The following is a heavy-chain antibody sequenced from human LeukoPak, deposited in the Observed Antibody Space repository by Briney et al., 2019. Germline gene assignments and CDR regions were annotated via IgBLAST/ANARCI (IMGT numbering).Heavy chain of an antibody. CDR1: GGSISSSSYY. Sequence: SETLSLTCTVSGGSISSSSYYWGWIRQPPGKGLEWIGSIYYSGSTYYNPSLKSRVTISVDTSKNQFSLKLSSVTAADTAVYYCARDLGYSSSWYGRWGQGTLVTVSS. CDR3: ARDLGYSSSWYGR. V-gene: IGHV4-39*07. CDR2: IYYSGST. D-gene: IGHD6-13*01. J-gene: IGHJ4*02.